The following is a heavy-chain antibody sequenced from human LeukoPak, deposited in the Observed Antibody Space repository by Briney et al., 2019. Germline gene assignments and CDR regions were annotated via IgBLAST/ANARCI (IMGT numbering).Heavy chain of an antibody. D-gene: IGHD4/OR15-4a*01. CDR3: ARRGDANGLYPEEFDY. CDR2: IYYSGAA. Sequence: PSETLSLTCTVSGGSVNTILHYWGWIRLSPGKGLEWIGSIYYSGAAYYNPSLNSRVTMSVDTSKNQFSLKFYFVTASDTAVYFCARRGDANGLYPEEFDYWGQGILVTVSS. V-gene: IGHV4-39*01. J-gene: IGHJ4*02. CDR1: GGSVNTILHY.